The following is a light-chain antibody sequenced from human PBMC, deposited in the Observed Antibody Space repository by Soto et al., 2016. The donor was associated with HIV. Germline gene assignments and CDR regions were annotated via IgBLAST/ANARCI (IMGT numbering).Light chain of an antibody. CDR1: KLGDKY. CDR2: QDT. CDR3: QAWDSSTVV. V-gene: IGLV3-1*01. J-gene: IGLJ2*01. Sequence: SYELTQPPSVPVSPGQTASITCSGDKLGDKYACWYQQKPGQSPVLVIYQDTKRPSGIPERFPGSNSGNTATLTISGTQAMDEADYYCQAWDSSTVVFGGGTKLTVL.